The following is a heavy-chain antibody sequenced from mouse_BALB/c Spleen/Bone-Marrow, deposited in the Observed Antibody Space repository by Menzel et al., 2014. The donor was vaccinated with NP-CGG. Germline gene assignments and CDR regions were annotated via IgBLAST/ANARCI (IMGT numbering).Heavy chain of an antibody. CDR1: GYSFTGYF. J-gene: IGHJ2*01. CDR2: INPYNGDT. D-gene: IGHD1-1*01. V-gene: IGHV1-20*02. Sequence: EVQLQQSGPELVKPGASVKISCKASGYSFTGYFMNWVMQSHGKSLEWIGRINPYNGDTFYNQKFKGKATLTVDKSSSTAHMELRSLASEDSAVYYCARSGYYGSSYFDYLGQGTTLTVSS. CDR3: ARSGYYGSSYFDY.